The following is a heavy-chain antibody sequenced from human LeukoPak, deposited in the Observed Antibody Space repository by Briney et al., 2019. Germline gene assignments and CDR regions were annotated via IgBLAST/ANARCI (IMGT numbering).Heavy chain of an antibody. CDR3: ASYAQTYYYDSSGSKTPNWFDP. Sequence: GGSLRLSCAASGFTFSSYAMSWVRQAPGKGLEWVSAISGSGGSTYCADSVKGRFTISRDNSKNTLYLQMNSLRAEDTAVYYCASYAQTYYYDSSGSKTPNWFDPWGQGTLVTVSS. CDR2: ISGSGGST. V-gene: IGHV3-23*01. J-gene: IGHJ5*02. CDR1: GFTFSSYA. D-gene: IGHD3-22*01.